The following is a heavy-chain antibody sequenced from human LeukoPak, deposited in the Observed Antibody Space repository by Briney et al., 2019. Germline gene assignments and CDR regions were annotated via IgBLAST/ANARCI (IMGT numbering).Heavy chain of an antibody. Sequence: PGGSLRLSCAASGFTFSSYSMNWVRQAPGKGLEWVSSISSSSSYIYYADSVKGRFTISRDNAKNSLYLQMNSLRAEDTAVYYCSALDYYDSSDPSPDAFDIWGQGTMVTVSS. CDR3: SALDYYDSSDPSPDAFDI. CDR1: GFTFSSYS. D-gene: IGHD3-22*01. CDR2: ISSSSSYI. V-gene: IGHV3-21*01. J-gene: IGHJ3*02.